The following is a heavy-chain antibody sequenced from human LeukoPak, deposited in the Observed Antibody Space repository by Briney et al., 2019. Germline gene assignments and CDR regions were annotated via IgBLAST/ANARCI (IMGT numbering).Heavy chain of an antibody. J-gene: IGHJ6*03. Sequence: GGSLRFSCTVSGFTLSSYEMSWIRQAPGQGLEWVSSITSGSSHIYYADSVKGRFTISRDNAKSSLYLQMNSLRAEDTAVYYCARDPYSGSYGADYYYYMDVWGKGTTVTISS. CDR2: ITSGSSHI. V-gene: IGHV3-21*01. CDR1: GFTLSSYE. CDR3: ARDPYSGSYGADYYYYMDV. D-gene: IGHD1-26*01.